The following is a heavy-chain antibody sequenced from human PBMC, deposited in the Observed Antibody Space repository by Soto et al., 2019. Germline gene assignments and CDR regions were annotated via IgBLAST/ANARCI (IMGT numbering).Heavy chain of an antibody. CDR3: AKEFTVGFSAILRY. V-gene: IGHV3-23*01. CDR1: GFTFSSYA. J-gene: IGHJ4*02. CDR2: ISGSGGST. D-gene: IGHD3-3*01. Sequence: GGSLRLSCAASGFTFSSYAMSWVGQAPGKGLEWVSAISGSGGSTYYSDSVKGRFTISRDNSKNTLYLQMNSLRAEDTAVYYCAKEFTVGFSAILRYWGQGILVTVSS.